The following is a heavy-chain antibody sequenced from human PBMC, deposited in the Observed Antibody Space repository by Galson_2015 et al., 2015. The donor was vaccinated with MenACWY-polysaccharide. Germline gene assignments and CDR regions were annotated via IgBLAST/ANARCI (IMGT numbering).Heavy chain of an antibody. Sequence: SVKVSCKASGGTFSSYAISWVRQAPGQGLEWMGGIIPIFGTANYAQKFQGRVTITADKSTSTAYMELSSLRSEDTAVYYCARDLERRSYYYYMDVWGKGTTVTVSS. CDR3: ARDLERRSYYYYMDV. CDR1: GGTFSSYA. D-gene: IGHD1-14*01. J-gene: IGHJ6*03. V-gene: IGHV1-69*06. CDR2: IIPIFGTA.